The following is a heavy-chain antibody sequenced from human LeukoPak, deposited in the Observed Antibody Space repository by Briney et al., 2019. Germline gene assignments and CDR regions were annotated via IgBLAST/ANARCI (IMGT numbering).Heavy chain of an antibody. CDR2: ISGDGENT. Sequence: QSGRSLRPSCAAAGFTLSNYAISCVSHARGKGREWVSTISGDGENTNYADSVKGRFTMSRDNSKNTLYLQMNSLRAEDTALYYCMKDVGGAMADYWGQGTLVTVSS. V-gene: IGHV3-23*01. CDR3: MKDVGGAMADY. D-gene: IGHD3-16*01. J-gene: IGHJ4*02. CDR1: GFTLSNYA.